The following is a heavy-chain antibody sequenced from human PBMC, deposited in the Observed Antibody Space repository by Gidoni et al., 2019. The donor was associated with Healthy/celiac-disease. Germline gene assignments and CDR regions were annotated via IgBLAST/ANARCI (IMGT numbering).Heavy chain of an antibody. CDR3: ARETDDYGSGSYYNDL. J-gene: IGHJ2*01. CDR2: ISAYNGNT. V-gene: IGHV1-18*01. D-gene: IGHD3-10*01. Sequence: QVQLVQSGAEVQKPGASVKVSCKASGYTFTSYGISWVRQAPGQGLAWMGGISAYNGNTNHAQKLQGRVTMTTDTSTSTAYMELRSLRSDDTAVYYCARETDDYGSGSYYNDLWGRGTLVTVSS. CDR1: GYTFTSYG.